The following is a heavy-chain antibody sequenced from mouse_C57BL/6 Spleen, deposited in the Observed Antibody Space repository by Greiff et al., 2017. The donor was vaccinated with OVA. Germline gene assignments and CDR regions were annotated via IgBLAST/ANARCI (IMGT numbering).Heavy chain of an antibody. CDR2: ISSGGSYT. CDR1: GFTFSSYG. V-gene: IGHV5-6*01. Sequence: EVQRVESGGDLVKPGGSLKLSCAASGFTFSSYGMSWVRQTPDKRLEWVATISSGGSYTYYPDSVKGRFTISRDNAKNTLYLQMSSLKSEDTAMYYCARLMVTFYFDYWGQGTTLTVSS. J-gene: IGHJ2*01. CDR3: ARLMVTFYFDY. D-gene: IGHD2-2*01.